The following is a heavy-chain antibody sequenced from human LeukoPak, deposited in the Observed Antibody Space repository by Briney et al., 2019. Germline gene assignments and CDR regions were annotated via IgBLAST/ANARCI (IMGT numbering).Heavy chain of an antibody. CDR2: IYYSGST. J-gene: IGHJ3*02. CDR3: AGGLTHAFDI. CDR1: GGSISSYY. V-gene: IGHV4-59*01. Sequence: SETLSLTCAVSGGSISSYYWSWIRQPPGKGLEWIGYIYYSGSTNYNPSLKSRVTISVDTSKNQFSLKLSSVTAADTAVYYCAGGLTHAFDIWGQGTMVTVSS.